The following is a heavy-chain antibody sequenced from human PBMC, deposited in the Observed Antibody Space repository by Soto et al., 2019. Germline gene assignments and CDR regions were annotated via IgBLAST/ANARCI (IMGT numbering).Heavy chain of an antibody. CDR2: ISSSSSYI. CDR1: GFTFSSYS. Sequence: GGSLRLSCAASGFTFSSYSMNWVRQAPGKGLEWVSSISSSSSYIYYADSVKGRFTISRDNAKNSLYLQMNSLRAEDTAVYYCARDPDVVVVPAAMADPFDYWGQGTLVTVSS. D-gene: IGHD2-2*01. CDR3: ARDPDVVVVPAAMADPFDY. J-gene: IGHJ4*02. V-gene: IGHV3-21*01.